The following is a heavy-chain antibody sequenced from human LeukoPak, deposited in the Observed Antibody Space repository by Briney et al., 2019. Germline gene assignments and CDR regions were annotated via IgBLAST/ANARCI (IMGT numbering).Heavy chain of an antibody. J-gene: IGHJ4*02. Sequence: SETLSLTCTVSGGSISSSSYYWGWIRQPPGKGLEWIGSIYYSGSTYYNPSLKSRVTISVDTSKNQFSLKLSSVTAADTAVFYCASGTWGFYDTTVGVYWGQGTLVTVSS. V-gene: IGHV4-39*07. D-gene: IGHD3-22*01. CDR1: GGSISSSSYY. CDR3: ASGTWGFYDTTVGVY. CDR2: IYYSGST.